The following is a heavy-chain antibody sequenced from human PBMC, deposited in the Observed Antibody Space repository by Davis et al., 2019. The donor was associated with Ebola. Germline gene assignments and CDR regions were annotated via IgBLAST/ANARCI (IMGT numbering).Heavy chain of an antibody. J-gene: IGHJ6*03. D-gene: IGHD2-8*01. Sequence: TVSCKGSGYTFTSQWIRWVRQMPGKGLEWMGTIDPSDSYTKYSPSFEGHVTISADKSTSNVYLQWSSLKASDTAMYYCAREDTNIHYYMDVWGKGTTVTVSS. V-gene: IGHV5-10-1*01. CDR1: GYTFTSQW. CDR2: IDPSDSYT. CDR3: AREDTNIHYYMDV.